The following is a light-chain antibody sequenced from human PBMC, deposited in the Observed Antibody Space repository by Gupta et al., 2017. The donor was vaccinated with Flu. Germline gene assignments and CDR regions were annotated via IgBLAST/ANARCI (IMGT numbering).Light chain of an antibody. CDR3: QQYNNWPPMYT. CDR2: GAS. Sequence: EIVMTQSPATLSVSPGGRATLSCRASQSVGSNLAWFQQKPGQAPRLLIHGASTRATGVPARFSGSGSGTEFTLTVSSPRSEDFAVYYCQQYNNWPPMYTFGQGTKLEIK. CDR1: QSVGSN. V-gene: IGKV3-15*01. J-gene: IGKJ2*01.